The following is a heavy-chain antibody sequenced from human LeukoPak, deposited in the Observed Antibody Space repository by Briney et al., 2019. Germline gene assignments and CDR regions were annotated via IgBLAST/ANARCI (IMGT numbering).Heavy chain of an antibody. CDR3: AKGSPSTVARYYYMDV. Sequence: GGSLRLSCAASGFTFSSYGMHWVRQAPGKGLEWVAVIWYDGSNKYYADSVKGRFTISRDNSKNTLYLQMNSLRAEDTAVYYCAKGSPSTVARYYYMDVWGRGATVTVSS. CDR1: GFTFSSYG. V-gene: IGHV3-33*06. D-gene: IGHD4-11*01. J-gene: IGHJ6*03. CDR2: IWYDGSNK.